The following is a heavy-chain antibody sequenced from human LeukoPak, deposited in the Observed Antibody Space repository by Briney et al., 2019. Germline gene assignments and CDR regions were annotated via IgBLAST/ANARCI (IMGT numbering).Heavy chain of an antibody. CDR3: SRGREPLAANTLAY. J-gene: IGHJ4*02. V-gene: IGHV3-53*01. D-gene: IGHD1-14*01. Sequence: GGSLRLSCAAAGFTVITNDMAWVCQAPGKGLEWVSVLYSDGNTKYADSVQGRFTISRDNSKNTLYLEMNSLSPDDTAVYYGSRGREPLAANTLAYWGQGTLVTVSS. CDR2: LYSDGNT. CDR1: GFTVITND.